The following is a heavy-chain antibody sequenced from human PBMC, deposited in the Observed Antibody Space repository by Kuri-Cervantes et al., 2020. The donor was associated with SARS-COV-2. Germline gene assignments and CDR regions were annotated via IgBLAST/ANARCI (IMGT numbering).Heavy chain of an antibody. Sequence: LRLSCTVSGGSISSGSYYWSWIRQPAGKGLEWIGRIYTSGSTNYNPSLKSRVTISVDTSKNQFSLKLSSVTAADTAVYYCASARAFDIWGQGTMVTVSS. CDR3: ASARAFDI. CDR1: GGSISSGSYY. V-gene: IGHV4-61*02. CDR2: IYTSGST. J-gene: IGHJ3*02.